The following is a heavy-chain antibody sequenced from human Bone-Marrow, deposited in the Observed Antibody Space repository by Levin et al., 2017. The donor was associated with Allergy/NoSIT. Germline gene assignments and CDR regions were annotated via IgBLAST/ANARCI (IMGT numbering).Heavy chain of an antibody. CDR1: GYIFTAYY. D-gene: IGHD3-10*01. CDR3: TRDYHSAKYGEWWFDP. CDR2: IAPNSGGT. J-gene: IGHJ5*02. V-gene: IGHV1-2*02. Sequence: VASVKVSCKASGYIFTAYYMHWVRQAPGQGLEWMGWIAPNSGGTNSAQRFEGRITMTRDTSINTFYLELTSLTPDDTAVYYCTRDYHSAKYGEWWFDPWGQGTLVTVSS.